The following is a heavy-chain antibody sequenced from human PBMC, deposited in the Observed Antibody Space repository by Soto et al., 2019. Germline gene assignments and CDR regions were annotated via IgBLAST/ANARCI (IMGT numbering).Heavy chain of an antibody. V-gene: IGHV4-38-2*02. CDR3: ARRPGRYYGSGSYYNGMYYFDY. D-gene: IGHD3-10*01. Sequence: SETLSLTCTVSGYSISSGYYWGWIRQPPGKGLEWIGSIYHSGSTYYNPSLKSRVTISVDTSKNQFSLKLSSVTAADTAVYYCARRPGRYYGSGSYYNGMYYFDYWGQGTLVTVSS. J-gene: IGHJ4*02. CDR1: GYSISSGYY. CDR2: IYHSGST.